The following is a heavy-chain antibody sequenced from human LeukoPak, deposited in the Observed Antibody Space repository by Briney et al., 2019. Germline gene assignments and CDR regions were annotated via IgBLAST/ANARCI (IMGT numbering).Heavy chain of an antibody. V-gene: IGHV4-30-2*01. CDR2: IYHSGST. CDR3: ARAPAGPETFDY. D-gene: IGHD2-2*01. J-gene: IGHJ4*02. CDR1: GGSISSGGYS. Sequence: SETLSLTCAVSGGSISSGGYSWSWIRQPPGKGLKWIGYIYHSGSTYYNPSLKSRVTISVDRSKNQFSLKLSSVTAADTAVYYCARAPAGPETFDYWGQGTLVTVSS.